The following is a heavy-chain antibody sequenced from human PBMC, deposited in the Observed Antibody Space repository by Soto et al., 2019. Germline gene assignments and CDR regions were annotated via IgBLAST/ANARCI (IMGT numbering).Heavy chain of an antibody. Sequence: SETLSLTCTVSGGSISSSSYYWGWIRQPPGKGLEWIGSVYYSGSTYYNPSLKSRVTISVDTSKNQFSLKLSSVTAADTAVYYCARTPITMVRGVIIAGYYGMDVWGQGTTVTVSS. D-gene: IGHD3-10*01. CDR2: VYYSGST. V-gene: IGHV4-39*01. CDR3: ARTPITMVRGVIIAGYYGMDV. CDR1: GGSISSSSYY. J-gene: IGHJ6*02.